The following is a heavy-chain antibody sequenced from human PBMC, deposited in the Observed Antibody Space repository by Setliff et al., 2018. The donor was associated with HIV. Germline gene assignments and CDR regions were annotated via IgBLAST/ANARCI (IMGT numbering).Heavy chain of an antibody. D-gene: IGHD3-3*01. V-gene: IGHV4-59*11. CDR2: IYYSGST. CDR1: GGSISSHY. Sequence: SETLSLTCTVSGGSISSHYWSWIRQLPGKGLEWIGSIYYSGSTNYNTSLKSRVTISVDTSKNQFSLKLSSVTAADTAVYYCAREQGVFQFLEWLPFDYYYYGMDVWGQGTTVTVSS. CDR3: AREQGVFQFLEWLPFDYYYYGMDV. J-gene: IGHJ6*02.